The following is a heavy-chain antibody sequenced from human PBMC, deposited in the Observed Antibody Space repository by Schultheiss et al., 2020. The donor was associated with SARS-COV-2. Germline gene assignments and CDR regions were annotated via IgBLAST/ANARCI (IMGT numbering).Heavy chain of an antibody. J-gene: IGHJ5*02. V-gene: IGHV4-59*12. CDR1: GGSISSYY. CDR2: IYHSGST. D-gene: IGHD3-10*01. Sequence: SETLSLTCTVSGGSISSYYWSWIRQPPGKGLEWIGYIYHSGSTYYNPSLKSRVTISVDRSKNQFSLKLSSVTAADTAVYYCARDYYGSGSPGWFDPWGQGTLVTVSS. CDR3: ARDYYGSGSPGWFDP.